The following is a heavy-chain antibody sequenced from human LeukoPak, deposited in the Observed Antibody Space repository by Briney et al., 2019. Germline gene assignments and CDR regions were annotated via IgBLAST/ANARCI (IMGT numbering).Heavy chain of an antibody. CDR3: ARDEGEAVVVSAATFWRY. CDR2: ISAYNGNT. CDR1: GYTFTSYG. Sequence: GASVKVSCKASGYTFTSYGISWVRQAPGQGLEWMGWISAYNGNTNYAQKLQGRVTMTTDTSTSTAYMELRSLRSDDTAVYYCARDEGEAVVVSAATFWRYWGQGTLVTVSS. D-gene: IGHD2-2*01. V-gene: IGHV1-18*04. J-gene: IGHJ4*02.